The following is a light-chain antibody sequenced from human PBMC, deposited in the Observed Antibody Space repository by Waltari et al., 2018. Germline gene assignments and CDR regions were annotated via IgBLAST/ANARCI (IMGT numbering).Light chain of an antibody. V-gene: IGLV4-69*02. CDR3: QTGGHGTWV. Sequence: QLALTQSPSASASMGASVKLTCTLNSGHSSNVVAWLQQQPEKGPRYLMKVNSDGSHSKGDDIPDRFSGSGSGADRYLTISSLQSEDEADYYCQTGGHGTWVFGGGTKLTVL. CDR2: VNSDGSH. J-gene: IGLJ3*02. CDR1: SGHSSNV.